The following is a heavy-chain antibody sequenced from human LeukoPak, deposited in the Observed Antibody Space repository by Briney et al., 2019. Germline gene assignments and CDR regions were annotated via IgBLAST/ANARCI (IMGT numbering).Heavy chain of an antibody. V-gene: IGHV3-23*01. CDR1: GFTFSNYA. CDR2: ISGSGGST. J-gene: IGHJ6*04. Sequence: GASLRLSCAASGFTFSNYAMSWVRQAPGKGLEWVSAISGSGGSTYYADSMKGRFTISRDNSKNTLYLQMNSLRAEDTAVYYCAKVRDTAYYYYGMDVWGKGTTVTVSS. CDR3: AKVRDTAYYYYGMDV.